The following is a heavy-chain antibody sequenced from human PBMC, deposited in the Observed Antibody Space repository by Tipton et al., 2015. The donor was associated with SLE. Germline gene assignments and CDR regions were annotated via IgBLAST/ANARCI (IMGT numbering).Heavy chain of an antibody. CDR3: ARLRGSPGGYMDV. D-gene: IGHD3-10*01. CDR2: IYYSGST. J-gene: IGHJ6*03. Sequence: TLSLTCTVSGGSISSYYWSWIRQPPGKGLEWIGYIYYSGSTNYNPSLKSRVTISVDTSKNQFSLKLSSVTAADTAVYYCARLRGSPGGYMDVWGKGTTVTVSS. V-gene: IGHV4-59*01. CDR1: GGSISSYY.